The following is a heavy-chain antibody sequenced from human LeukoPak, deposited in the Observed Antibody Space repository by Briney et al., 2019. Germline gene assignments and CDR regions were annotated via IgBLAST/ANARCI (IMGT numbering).Heavy chain of an antibody. V-gene: IGHV1-46*01. D-gene: IGHD1-26*01. CDR2: INPSGGST. CDR3: ARDRGLRIVGAINDAFDI. CDR1: GYSLTTYY. Sequence: ASVKVSCKASGYSLTTYYMHWVRQAPGQGLEWMAIINPSGGSTNYAQKFQGRVTITADESTSTAYMELSSLRSEDTAVYYCARDRGLRIVGAINDAFDIWGQGTMVTVSS. J-gene: IGHJ3*02.